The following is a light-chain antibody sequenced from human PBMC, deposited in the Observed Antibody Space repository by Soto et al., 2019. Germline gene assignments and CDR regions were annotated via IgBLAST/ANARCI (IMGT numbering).Light chain of an antibody. J-gene: IGLJ1*01. CDR1: SSDVGSYNL. V-gene: IGLV2-23*01. CDR3: CSYAGSGTYV. CDR2: EGS. Sequence: QSVLTQPASVSGSPGQSITISCTATSSDVGSYNLVSWYQQHPAKAPKLMIYEGSQRPSAVSNRFSGSQSGNAASLTISGLQAEDEADYYCCSYAGSGTYVFGSGTKVTVL.